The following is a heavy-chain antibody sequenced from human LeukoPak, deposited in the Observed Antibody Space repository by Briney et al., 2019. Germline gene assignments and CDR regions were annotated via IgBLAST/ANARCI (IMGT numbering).Heavy chain of an antibody. CDR3: AKDPFMTTVTTYYFDY. Sequence: GGSLRLSCAASGFTFDDYAMHWVRQAPGKGLEWVSGISWNSGSIGYADSVKGRFTISRDNAKNSLYLQMNSLRAEDTALYYCAKDPFMTTVTTYYFDYWGQGTLVTVSS. V-gene: IGHV3-9*01. CDR2: ISWNSGSI. J-gene: IGHJ4*02. D-gene: IGHD4-17*01. CDR1: GFTFDDYA.